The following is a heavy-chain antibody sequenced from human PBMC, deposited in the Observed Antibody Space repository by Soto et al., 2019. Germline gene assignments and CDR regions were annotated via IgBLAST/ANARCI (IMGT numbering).Heavy chain of an antibody. Sequence: PGGSLRLSCAASEFTFSNYAMSWVRQAPGKGLEWVSVISGSGGSTYYADSVKGRFTISRDNSKNTLYLQMNSLRAEDTAIYYCARAKLGFSRGLNYFVSWGQGPLVTV. D-gene: IGHD3-16*01. CDR1: EFTFSNYA. CDR3: ARAKLGFSRGLNYFVS. J-gene: IGHJ4*02. CDR2: ISGSGGST. V-gene: IGHV3-23*01.